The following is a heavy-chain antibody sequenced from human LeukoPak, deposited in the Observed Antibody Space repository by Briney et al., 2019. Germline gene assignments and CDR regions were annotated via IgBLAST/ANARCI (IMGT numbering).Heavy chain of an antibody. CDR1: GYTYSSYW. Sequence: GESLKISCKGSGYTYSSYWIGWVRQMPGKGLEWIGIICPIESKTKYSQSFEGQVTISADKSINTAYLQWSSLKASDTAMYYCATRDGYNLLSWGQGTLVTVSS. CDR2: ICPIESKT. CDR3: ATRDGYNLLS. J-gene: IGHJ1*01. V-gene: IGHV5-51*01. D-gene: IGHD5-24*01.